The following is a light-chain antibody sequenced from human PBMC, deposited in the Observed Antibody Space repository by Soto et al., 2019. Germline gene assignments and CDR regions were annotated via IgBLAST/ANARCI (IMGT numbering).Light chain of an antibody. Sequence: DIVMTQSPLSLPVTPGEPASISCRSSQSLLHSNGYNFLDWYLQKPGQSPQLLIYLGSNRASGVPDRFSGSESGTDFTLKISRVEAEDVWVYYCMQAVQTPITFGQGTRLEIK. J-gene: IGKJ5*01. CDR1: QSLLHSNGYNF. CDR3: MQAVQTPIT. V-gene: IGKV2-28*01. CDR2: LGS.